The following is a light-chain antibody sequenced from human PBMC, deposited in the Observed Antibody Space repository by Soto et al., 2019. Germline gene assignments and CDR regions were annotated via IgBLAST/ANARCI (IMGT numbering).Light chain of an antibody. CDR1: PSTSNW. Sequence: DIQMTQSPSTLSASVGDRVTITCRASPSTSNWLAWYQQKPGKAPKLLIFKASTLERGVPSRLSGTGSVTEFTFNISTLQPDDFAPDHCQQYDTYPRTFGQGNKVDI. V-gene: IGKV1-5*03. CDR3: QQYDTYPRT. J-gene: IGKJ1*01. CDR2: KAS.